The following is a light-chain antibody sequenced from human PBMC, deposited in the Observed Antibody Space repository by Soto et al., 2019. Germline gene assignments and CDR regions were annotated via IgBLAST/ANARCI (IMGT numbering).Light chain of an antibody. Sequence: QSVLTQPPSVSEVPRQRVTISCSGSSSNIGNNAVNWHQQIPGKAPKLLIYYDDLLPSGVSDRFSGSKSGTSASLAISGLQSEDEADYYCAAWDDSLNALVFGGGTKVTVL. CDR3: AAWDDSLNALV. CDR1: SSNIGNNA. CDR2: YDD. V-gene: IGLV1-36*01. J-gene: IGLJ2*01.